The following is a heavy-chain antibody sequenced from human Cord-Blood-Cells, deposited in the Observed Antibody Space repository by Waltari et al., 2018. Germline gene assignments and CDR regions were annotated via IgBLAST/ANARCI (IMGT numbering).Heavy chain of an antibody. CDR2: IYYSGST. V-gene: IGHV4-39*07. CDR1: GGSISSSSYF. CDR3: ARQVTSSGWYVTEYFQH. Sequence: QLQLQESGPGLVKPSETLSLTCTVSGGSISSSSYFWGWIRQPPGKGLEWIGSIYYSGSTSYNPSLKSRVTISVDTSKNQFSLKLSSVTAADTAVYYWARQVTSSGWYVTEYFQHWGQGTLVTVSS. D-gene: IGHD6-19*01. J-gene: IGHJ1*01.